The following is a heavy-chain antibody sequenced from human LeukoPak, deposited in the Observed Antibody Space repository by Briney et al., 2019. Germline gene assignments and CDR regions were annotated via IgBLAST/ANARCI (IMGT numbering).Heavy chain of an antibody. D-gene: IGHD3-10*01. CDR3: ANLGSMVRGVDYY. CDR2: ISSSGSVI. Sequence: PGGSLRLSCAASGFTFSIYEMNWVRQAPGKGREWVSYISSSGSVIYYADSVKGRFTISRDNAKNSLYLQMDSLRAEDTAVYYCANLGSMVRGVDYYWGQGTLVTVSS. J-gene: IGHJ4*02. CDR1: GFTFSIYE. V-gene: IGHV3-48*03.